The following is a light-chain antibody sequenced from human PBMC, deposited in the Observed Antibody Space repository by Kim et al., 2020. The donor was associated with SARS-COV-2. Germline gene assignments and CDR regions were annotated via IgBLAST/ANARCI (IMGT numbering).Light chain of an antibody. CDR1: QSISSI. V-gene: IGKV3-15*01. J-gene: IGKJ5*01. Sequence: ELVITQSQAILSLSPGERPPLPCRARQSISSILAWYQQKPGQAPRVLICDASARATVITTLFSGSGSGTDFTLTISHVQYEDLAVYCYQQYTYCRAFGQGTRLEIK. CDR3: QQYTYCRA. CDR2: DAS.